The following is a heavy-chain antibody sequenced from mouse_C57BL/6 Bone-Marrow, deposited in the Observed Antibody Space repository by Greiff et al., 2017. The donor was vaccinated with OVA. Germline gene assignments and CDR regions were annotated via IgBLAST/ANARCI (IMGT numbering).Heavy chain of an antibody. CDR3: ARIYDGYLAWFAY. CDR1: GYTFTSYW. V-gene: IGHV1-50*01. D-gene: IGHD2-3*01. CDR2: IDPSDSYT. J-gene: IGHJ3*01. Sequence: VQLQQSGAELVKPGASVKLSCKASGYTFTSYWMQWVKQRPGQGLEWIGEIDPSDSYTNYNQKFKGKATLTVDTSSSTAYMQLSSLTSEDSAVYYCARIYDGYLAWFAYWGQGTLVTVSA.